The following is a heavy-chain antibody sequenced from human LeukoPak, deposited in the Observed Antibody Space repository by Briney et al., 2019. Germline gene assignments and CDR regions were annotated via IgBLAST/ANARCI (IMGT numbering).Heavy chain of an antibody. D-gene: IGHD3-3*01. Sequence: PGGSLRLSCAASGFTFSSYSMNWVRQAPGKGLEWVSSISSSSSYIYYADSVKGRFTISRDNAKNSLYLQMSSLRAEDTAVYYCVRDDYDFWRGFDAFDIWGQGTMVTVSS. V-gene: IGHV3-21*01. J-gene: IGHJ3*02. CDR3: VRDDYDFWRGFDAFDI. CDR1: GFTFSSYS. CDR2: ISSSSSYI.